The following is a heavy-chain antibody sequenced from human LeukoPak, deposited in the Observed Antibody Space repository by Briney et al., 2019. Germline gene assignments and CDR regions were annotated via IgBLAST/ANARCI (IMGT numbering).Heavy chain of an antibody. Sequence: SGTLSLTCAVSGSSISSTNWWSWVRQPPGKGLEWIGEIHHSGSTNYNPSLKSRVSISVDKSKNQFSLKLSSVTAADTAVYYCARVVGQQWLVNWGQGTLVTVSS. V-gene: IGHV4-4*02. CDR2: IHHSGST. CDR1: GSSISSTNW. CDR3: ARVVGQQWLVN. D-gene: IGHD6-19*01. J-gene: IGHJ4*02.